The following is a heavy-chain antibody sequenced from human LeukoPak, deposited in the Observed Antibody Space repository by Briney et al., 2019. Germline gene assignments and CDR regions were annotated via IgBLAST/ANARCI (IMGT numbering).Heavy chain of an antibody. J-gene: IGHJ4*02. CDR3: ARGQAAAGQSQYYFDY. V-gene: IGHV4-34*01. CDR1: GFTFSSYG. D-gene: IGHD6-13*01. CDR2: INHSGST. Sequence: LRLSCAASGFTFSSYGMHWVRQAPGKGLEWIGEINHSGSTNYNPSLKSRVTISVDTSKNQFSLKLSSVTAADTAVYYCARGQAAAGQSQYYFDYWGQGTLVTVSS.